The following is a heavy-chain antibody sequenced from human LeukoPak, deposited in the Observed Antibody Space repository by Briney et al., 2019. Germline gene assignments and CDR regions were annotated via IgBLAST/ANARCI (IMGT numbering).Heavy chain of an antibody. CDR2: INPNSGGT. CDR1: GYTFTGYY. CDR3: ATSRDGYYYYYGMDV. D-gene: IGHD5-24*01. J-gene: IGHJ6*02. V-gene: IGHV1-2*02. Sequence: RASVKVSCKASGYTFTGYYMHWMRQAPGQGLEWMGWINPNSGGTNYAQKFQGRVTMTRDTSISTAYMELSRLRSDDTAVYYCATSRDGYYYYYGMDVWGQGTTVTVSS.